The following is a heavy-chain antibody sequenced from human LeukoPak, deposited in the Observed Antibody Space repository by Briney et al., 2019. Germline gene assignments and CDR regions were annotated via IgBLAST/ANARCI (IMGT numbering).Heavy chain of an antibody. CDR1: GGSISSYY. Sequence: SETLSLTCTVSGGSISSYYWSWIRQRPGKGLEWIGYIYTSGSTNYNPSLKSRVTISVDTSKNQFSLKLSSVTAADTAVYYCARHKPENYYGSGTFELFDYWGQGTLVTVSS. CDR3: ARHKPENYYGSGTFELFDY. J-gene: IGHJ4*02. D-gene: IGHD3-10*01. CDR2: IYTSGST. V-gene: IGHV4-4*09.